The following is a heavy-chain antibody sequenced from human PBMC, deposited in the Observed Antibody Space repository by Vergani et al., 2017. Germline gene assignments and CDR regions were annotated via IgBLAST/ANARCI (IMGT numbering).Heavy chain of an antibody. CDR2: ISSASTTI. J-gene: IGHJ2*01. Sequence: EVQMVESGGGLVKPGGSLRLSCAASGFTFSSFGMSWVRQAPGKGLEWVSYISSASTTIYYADSMKGRFTISRDNAKNSLYLQIYSLRAEDTAIYYCTGDYYFGSGNYRALWGRGTLVTVSS. CDR1: GFTFSSFG. D-gene: IGHD3-10*01. CDR3: TGDYYFGSGNYRAL. V-gene: IGHV3-21*05.